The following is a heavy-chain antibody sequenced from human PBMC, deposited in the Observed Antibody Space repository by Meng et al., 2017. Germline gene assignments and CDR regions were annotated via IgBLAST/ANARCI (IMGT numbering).Heavy chain of an antibody. V-gene: IGHV4-39*07. CDR2: IYYSGST. CDR1: GGSISSSSYY. CDR3: ARAYRYCSGGSCLSYYYYYGMDV. Sequence: ESLKISCTVSGGSISSSSYYWGWIRQPPGKGLEWIGSIYYSGSTYYNPPLKSRVTISVDTSKNQFSLKLSSVTAADTTVYYCARAYRYCSGGSCLSYYYYYGMDVWGQGTTVTVSS. D-gene: IGHD2-15*01. J-gene: IGHJ6*02.